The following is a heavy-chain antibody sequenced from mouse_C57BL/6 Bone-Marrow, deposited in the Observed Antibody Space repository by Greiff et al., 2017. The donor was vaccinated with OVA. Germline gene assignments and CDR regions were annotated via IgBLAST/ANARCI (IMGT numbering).Heavy chain of an antibody. CDR2: INSDGGST. CDR3: ASYDYGGFAY. V-gene: IGHV5-2*01. J-gene: IGHJ3*01. CDR1: EYEFPSHD. D-gene: IGHD2-4*01. Sequence: EVHLVESGGDLVKPGESLKLSCESNEYEFPSHDMSWVRKTPEKRLELVAAINSDGGSTYYPDTMERRFIISRDNTKKTLYLQMSSLRSEDTALYYCASYDYGGFAYWGQGTLVTVSA.